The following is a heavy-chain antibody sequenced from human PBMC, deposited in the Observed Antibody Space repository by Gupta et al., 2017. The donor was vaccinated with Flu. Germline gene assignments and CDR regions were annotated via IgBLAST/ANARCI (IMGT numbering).Heavy chain of an antibody. D-gene: IGHD1-26*01. CDR3: AKGGHRSPFDY. J-gene: IGHJ4*02. Sequence: EVPLMESGGGLVQPGGSLRLSCAASGFTFLTTALSWVRQAPGKGLEWVSTISGWGERTFYADSVKGRFTVSRDYFKSTAYLQMNTLRADDTAVYHCAKGGHRSPFDYWGQGILVTVSS. CDR2: ISGWGERT. CDR1: GFTFLTTA. V-gene: IGHV3-23*01.